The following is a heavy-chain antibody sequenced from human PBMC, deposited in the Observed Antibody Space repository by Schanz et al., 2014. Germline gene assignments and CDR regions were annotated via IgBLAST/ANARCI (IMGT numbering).Heavy chain of an antibody. D-gene: IGHD1-26*01. CDR1: GFTFNNFG. CDR2: ISGSGGST. CDR3: AKDQGRWELRSFDS. Sequence: EVQLVESGGGLVKPGGSLRLSCAASGFTFNNFGMNWVRQAPGKGLEWVSGISGSGGSTYYADSVQGRLTISRDNSKNTLYLQMNSLRAEDTALYYCAKDQGRWELRSFDSWGQGTLVTVSS. V-gene: IGHV3-23*04. J-gene: IGHJ4*02.